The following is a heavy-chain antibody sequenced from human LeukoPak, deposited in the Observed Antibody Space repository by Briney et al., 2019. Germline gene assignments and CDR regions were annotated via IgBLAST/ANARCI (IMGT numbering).Heavy chain of an antibody. D-gene: IGHD6-6*01. J-gene: IGHJ4*02. CDR3: AKSQTIAARPPEDY. CDR2: ISGSGGST. CDR1: GFTFSSYA. V-gene: IGHV3-23*01. Sequence: GGSLRLSCAASGFTFSSYAMSWVRQAPGKGLEWVSAISGSGGSTYYADSVKGRFTISRDNSKNTLYLQMNNLRAEDTAVYYCAKSQTIAARPPEDYWGQGTLVTVSS.